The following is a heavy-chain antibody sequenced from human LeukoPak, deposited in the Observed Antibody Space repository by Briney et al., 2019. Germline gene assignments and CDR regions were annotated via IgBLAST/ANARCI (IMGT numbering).Heavy chain of an antibody. CDR3: ARHSGSYSGYYYYMDV. CDR1: GGSISSYY. Sequence: SETLSLTCTVSGGSISSYYWSWIRQPAGKGLEWIGRIYTSGSTNYNPSLKSRVTISVDKSKNQFSLKLSSVTAADTAVYYCARHSGSYSGYYYYMDVWGKGTTVTVSS. J-gene: IGHJ6*03. CDR2: IYTSGST. V-gene: IGHV4-4*07. D-gene: IGHD1-26*01.